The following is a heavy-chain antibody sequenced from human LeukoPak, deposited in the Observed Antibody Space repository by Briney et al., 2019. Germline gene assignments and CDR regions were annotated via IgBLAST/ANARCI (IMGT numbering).Heavy chain of an antibody. J-gene: IGHJ4*02. Sequence: SETLSLTCAVYGVSFSGYYWSWIRQPPGKGLEWIGEINHSGSTNYNPSLKSRVTISVDTSKNQFSLKLSSVTAADTAVYYCARLTYYYDSSGYYRHIDYWGQGTLVTVSS. D-gene: IGHD3-22*01. V-gene: IGHV4-34*01. CDR1: GVSFSGYY. CDR2: INHSGST. CDR3: ARLTYYYDSSGYYRHIDY.